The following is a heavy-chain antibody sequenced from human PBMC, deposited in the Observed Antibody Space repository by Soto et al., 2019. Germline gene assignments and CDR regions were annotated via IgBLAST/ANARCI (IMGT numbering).Heavy chain of an antibody. Sequence: QITLKESGPTVVKPTQTLTLTCTLSGLSLTTSGVGVGWIRQPPGEALEWLALIYWDEQKRYSPSLRSRLTITRATAKNHVVLTMTNMDPVDTATYYCAHRQTAVAGGFDFWGQGTLVSVSS. D-gene: IGHD6-19*01. CDR2: IYWDEQK. V-gene: IGHV2-5*02. CDR1: GLSLTTSGVG. J-gene: IGHJ4*02. CDR3: AHRQTAVAGGFDF.